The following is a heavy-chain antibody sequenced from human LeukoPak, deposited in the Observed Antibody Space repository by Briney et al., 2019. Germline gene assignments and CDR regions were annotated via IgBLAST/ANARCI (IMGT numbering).Heavy chain of an antibody. V-gene: IGHV3-23*01. Sequence: PGGSLRLSCAVSGFIFSSYAMSWVRQAPGKGLEWVSVINGSGGSTHHADSVKGRFTISRDNSKNTLYLQMNSLRAEDTAVYYCAKVPGSGRNTLTKYYFDYWGQGTWSPSPQ. CDR3: AKVPGSGRNTLTKYYFDY. CDR1: GFIFSSYA. J-gene: IGHJ4*02. CDR2: INGSGGST. D-gene: IGHD3-3*01.